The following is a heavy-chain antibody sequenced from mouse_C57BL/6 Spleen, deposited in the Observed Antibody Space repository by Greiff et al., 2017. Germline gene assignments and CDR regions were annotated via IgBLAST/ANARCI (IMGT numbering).Heavy chain of an antibody. CDR2: INPGSGGT. J-gene: IGHJ3*01. CDR1: GYAFTNYL. D-gene: IGHD3-2*02. V-gene: IGHV1-54*01. Sequence: VQLQQSGAELVRPGTSVKVSCKASGYAFTNYLIEWVKQRPGQGLEWIGVINPGSGGTNYNEKFKGKATLTADKSSSTAYMQLSSLTSEDSAVYFCAQDSSGYQFAYWGQGTLVTVSA. CDR3: AQDSSGYQFAY.